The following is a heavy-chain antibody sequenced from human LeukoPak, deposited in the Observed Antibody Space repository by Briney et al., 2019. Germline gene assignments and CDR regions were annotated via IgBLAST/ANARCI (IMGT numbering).Heavy chain of an antibody. D-gene: IGHD3-10*01. CDR3: VKDGGYRGSGSSYYLDY. Sequence: QTGGSLRLSCSASGFTFSRYAMHWVRQAPGKGLEYVSAISSNGGSTYYADSVKGRFTISRDNSKNTLYLQVSSLRAEDTAVYYCVKDGGYRGSGSSYYLDYWGQGTLVTVSS. CDR2: ISSNGGST. CDR1: GFTFSRYA. V-gene: IGHV3-64D*06. J-gene: IGHJ4*02.